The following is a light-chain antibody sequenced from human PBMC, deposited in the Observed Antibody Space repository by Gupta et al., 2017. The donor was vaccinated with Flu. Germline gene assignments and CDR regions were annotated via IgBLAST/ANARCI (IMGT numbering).Light chain of an antibody. J-gene: IGKJ4*01. Sequence: DIQMTQSHPFVSASVGDRVTITCRASQDITVWLAWYQQKPGRAPKVLIYDASRLRSAVPLRFRGSGSGTEFTLTINNRQPEDFATYYCQQALDFPFTFGGGTNVEIK. CDR3: QQALDFPFT. V-gene: IGKV1-12*01. CDR1: QDITVW. CDR2: DAS.